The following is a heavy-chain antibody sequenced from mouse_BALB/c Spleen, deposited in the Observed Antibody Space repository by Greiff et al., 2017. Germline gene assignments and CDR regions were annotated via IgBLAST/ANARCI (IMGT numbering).Heavy chain of an antibody. CDR3: ARAIYYAMDY. V-gene: IGHV5-9*03. CDR1: GFTFSSYT. CDR2: ISSGGGNT. J-gene: IGHJ4*01. Sequence: EVMLVESGGGLVKPGGSLKLSCAASGFTFSSYTMSWVRQTPEKRLEWVATISSGGGNTYYPDSVKGRFTISRDNAKNNLYLQMSSLRSEDTALYYCARAIYYAMDYWGQGTSGTVSS.